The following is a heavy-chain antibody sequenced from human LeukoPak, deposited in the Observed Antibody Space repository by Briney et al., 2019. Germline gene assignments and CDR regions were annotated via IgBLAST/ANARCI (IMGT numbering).Heavy chain of an antibody. D-gene: IGHD3-3*01. CDR2: IYSGGRT. J-gene: IGHJ4*02. CDR3: ARVWIYYCDY. V-gene: IGHV3-53*01. Sequence: GGSLRLSCAASGFTVSSNYMSWVRQAPGKGLEWVSAIYSGGRTYYADSVKGRFTISRDNSKNTLYLQMNSLRAEDTAVYYCARVWIYYCDYWGQGTRVTVSS. CDR1: GFTVSSNY.